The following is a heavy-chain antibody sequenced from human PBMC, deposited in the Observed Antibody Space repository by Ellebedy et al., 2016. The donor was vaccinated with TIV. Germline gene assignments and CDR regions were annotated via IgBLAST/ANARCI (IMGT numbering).Heavy chain of an antibody. CDR1: GDSISSYY. CDR2: IRYSGSS. J-gene: IGHJ4*02. V-gene: IGHV4-59*01. D-gene: IGHD6-13*01. Sequence: MPSETLSLTCTVSGDSISSYYWSWIRQPPGKGLEWIGYIRYSGSSNYNPSLKSRVTISVDTSKNQFSLKLTSVTAADTAMYYCATFTSTWYEGPFDSWGQGALVTVSS. CDR3: ATFTSTWYEGPFDS.